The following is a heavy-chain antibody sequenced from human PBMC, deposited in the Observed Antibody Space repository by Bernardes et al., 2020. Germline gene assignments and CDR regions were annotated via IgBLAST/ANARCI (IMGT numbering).Heavy chain of an antibody. J-gene: IGHJ3*02. CDR2: INHSGST. Sequence: SETLSLTCAVYGGSFSGYYWSWIRQPPGKGLEWIGEINHSGSTNYNPSLKSRVTISVDTSKNQFSLKLSSVTAADTAVYYCARYSGIMITFGGVEAFDAFDIWGQGTMVTVSS. D-gene: IGHD3-16*01. CDR3: ARYSGIMITFGGVEAFDAFDI. CDR1: GGSFSGYY. V-gene: IGHV4-34*01.